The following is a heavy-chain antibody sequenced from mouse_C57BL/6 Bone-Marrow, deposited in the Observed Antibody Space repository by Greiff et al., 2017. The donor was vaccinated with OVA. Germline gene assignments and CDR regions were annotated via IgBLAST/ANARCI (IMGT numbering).Heavy chain of an antibody. CDR1: GYTFTSYW. CDR3: AREGSCEGSYYAMDY. V-gene: IGHV1-50*01. CDR2: IDPSDSYT. Sequence: QVQLQQPGAELVKPGASVKLSCKASGYTFTSYWMQWVKQRPGQGLEWIGEIDPSDSYTNYNQKFKGKATLTVDTSSSTAYMQLSSLTSEDSAVYYCAREGSCEGSYYAMDYWGRGTSVTVSS. D-gene: IGHD3-3*01. J-gene: IGHJ4*01.